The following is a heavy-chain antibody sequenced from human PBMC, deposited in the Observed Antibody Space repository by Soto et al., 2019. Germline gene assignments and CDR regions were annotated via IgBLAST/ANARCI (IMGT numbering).Heavy chain of an antibody. CDR3: ARVQQLDDAFDI. CDR2: MNPNSGNT. J-gene: IGHJ3*02. V-gene: IGHV1-8*01. CDR1: GYTFTSYD. Sequence: ASVKVSCKASGYTFTSYDINWVRQATGQGLEWMGWMNPNSGNTGYAQKFQGRVTMTRNTSISTAYMELSSLRSEDTAVYYCARVQQLDDAFDIWGQGTRVTVAS. D-gene: IGHD6-13*01.